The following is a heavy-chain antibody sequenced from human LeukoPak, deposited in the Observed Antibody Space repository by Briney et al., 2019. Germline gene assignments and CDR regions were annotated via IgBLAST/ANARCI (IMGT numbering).Heavy chain of an antibody. Sequence: PSETLSLTCTVSGGSIRNYYRSWIRQPAGKGLEWIGRIYPSGSTNYNPSLESRVTMSVDTSKNQFSLKLSSVTAADTAVYYCARADYSYVSYWGQGTLVTVSS. CDR1: GGSIRNYY. CDR2: IYPSGST. CDR3: ARADYSYVSY. J-gene: IGHJ4*02. D-gene: IGHD5-18*01. V-gene: IGHV4-4*07.